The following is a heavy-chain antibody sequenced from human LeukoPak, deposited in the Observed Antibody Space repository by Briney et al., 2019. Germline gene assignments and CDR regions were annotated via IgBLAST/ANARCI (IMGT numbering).Heavy chain of an antibody. V-gene: IGHV4-59*01. D-gene: IGHD6-6*01. CDR2: IYYSGST. CDR3: TRGVEDSSSSALGY. J-gene: IGHJ4*02. CDR1: GGSISRYY. Sequence: SETLSLTCTVPGGSISRYYWSWIRQPPGKGLEWIGYIYYSGSTNYNPSLKSRVTISVDTSKNQFSLKLSSVTAADAALYYCTRGVEDSSSSALGYWGQRTLVTVSS.